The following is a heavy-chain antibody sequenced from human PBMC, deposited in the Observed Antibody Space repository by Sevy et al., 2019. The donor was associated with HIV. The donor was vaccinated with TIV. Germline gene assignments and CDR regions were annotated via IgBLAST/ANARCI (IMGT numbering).Heavy chain of an antibody. CDR1: GFTFSKYS. J-gene: IGHJ4*02. CDR2: LSFGCGEI. CDR3: AREGCTKPHDY. V-gene: IGHV3-23*01. Sequence: GGSLRLSCAASGFTFSKYSMSWVRQPPGKGLEWVSTLSFGCGEINSADAVKGRFTTSGDNSNSSVYLQMNNLRAEDRAVYYCAREGCTKPHDYWGQGPLVTVSP. D-gene: IGHD2-8*01.